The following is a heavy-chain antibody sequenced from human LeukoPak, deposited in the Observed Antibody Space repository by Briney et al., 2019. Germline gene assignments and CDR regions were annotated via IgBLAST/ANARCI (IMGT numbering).Heavy chain of an antibody. CDR2: ISYDGSNK. V-gene: IGHV3-30-3*01. J-gene: IGHJ5*02. D-gene: IGHD2-8*01. Sequence: GGSLRLSCAASGFTFSSYAMHWVRQAPGKGLEWVAVISYDGSNKYYADSVKGRFTISRDNSKNTLYLQMNSLRAEDTAVYYCAGLGYCTTISCPWGQGTLVTVSS. CDR3: AGLGYCTTISCP. CDR1: GFTFSSYA.